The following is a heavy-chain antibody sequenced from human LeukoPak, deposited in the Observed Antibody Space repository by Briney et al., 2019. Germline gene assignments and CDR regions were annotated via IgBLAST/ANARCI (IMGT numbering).Heavy chain of an antibody. CDR1: GVTFSSYA. V-gene: IGHV3-23*01. CDR2: ISDRGDT. Sequence: GGSLRLSCAASGVTFSSYAISCVRQAPGEGLEWVSSISDRGDTPYADRVEGRFSISRDNSKNTLYLQMNSLRADDTAVYYCAKDRGPPRDGYNLGGFDYWGQGTLVTVSS. D-gene: IGHD5-24*01. J-gene: IGHJ4*02. CDR3: AKDRGPPRDGYNLGGFDY.